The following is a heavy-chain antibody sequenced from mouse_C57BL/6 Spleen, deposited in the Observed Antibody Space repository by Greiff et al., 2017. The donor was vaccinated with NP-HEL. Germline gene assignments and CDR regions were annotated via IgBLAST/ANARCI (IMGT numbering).Heavy chain of an antibody. D-gene: IGHD1-1*01. CDR1: GYTFTSYW. CDR2: IDPSDSYT. CDR3: ARITTVVATNAMDY. Sequence: QVQLQQPGAELVKPGASVKLSCKASGYTFTSYWMQWVKQRPGQGLEWIGEIDPSDSYTNYNQKFKGKATLTVDTSSSTAYMQLSSLTSKDSAVYYCARITTVVATNAMDYWGQGTSVTVSS. J-gene: IGHJ4*01. V-gene: IGHV1-50*01.